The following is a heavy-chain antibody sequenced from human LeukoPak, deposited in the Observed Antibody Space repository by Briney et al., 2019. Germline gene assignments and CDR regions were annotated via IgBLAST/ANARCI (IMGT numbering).Heavy chain of an antibody. CDR3: ARDGAAAGFDAFDI. D-gene: IGHD6-13*01. CDR1: GGFISSGGYS. J-gene: IGHJ3*02. V-gene: IGHV4-30-2*01. Sequence: SETLSLTCAVSGGFISSGGYSWSWIRQPPGKGLEWIGYIYHSGSTYYNPSLKSRVTISVDRSKNQFSLKLSSVTAADTAVYYCARDGAAAGFDAFDIWGQGTMVTVSS. CDR2: IYHSGST.